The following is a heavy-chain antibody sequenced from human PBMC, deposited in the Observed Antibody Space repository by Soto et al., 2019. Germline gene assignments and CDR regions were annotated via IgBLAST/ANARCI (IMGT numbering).Heavy chain of an antibody. Sequence: QVQLVQSGAEVKKPGASVQVSCKASGYTFTSYGITWVRQAPGQGLEWMGWISAYNGNTNYAQKLQGRVTMTTDTSTSTAYRELRSLRSDDTAVYYCARDTAWLFTTKEYFPHWGQGTLVTVSS. CDR2: ISAYNGNT. CDR1: GYTFTSYG. J-gene: IGHJ1*01. CDR3: ARDTAWLFTTKEYFPH. V-gene: IGHV1-18*01. D-gene: IGHD6-19*01.